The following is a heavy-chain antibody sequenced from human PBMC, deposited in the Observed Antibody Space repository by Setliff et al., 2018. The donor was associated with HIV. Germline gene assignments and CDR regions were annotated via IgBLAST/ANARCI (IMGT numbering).Heavy chain of an antibody. V-gene: IGHV3-7*01. D-gene: IGHD3-3*01. CDR3: ARGRFFTY. CDR1: GFTFTDYW. Sequence: QPGGSLRLSCTVSGFTFTDYWMSWARQAPGKGPGWVANIKSYGREKNYVDSVKGRFTISRDDASSSLYLQMDNLRAEDTAVYYCARGRFFTYWGQGTPVTVSS. J-gene: IGHJ4*02. CDR2: IKSYGREK.